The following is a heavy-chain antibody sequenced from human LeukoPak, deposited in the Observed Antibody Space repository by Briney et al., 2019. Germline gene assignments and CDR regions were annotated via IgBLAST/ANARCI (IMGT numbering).Heavy chain of an antibody. CDR3: AGSASYFGDNFDS. J-gene: IGHJ4*02. V-gene: IGHV4-59*01. D-gene: IGHD4-17*01. CDR2: FYYSGST. Sequence: SETLSLTCTVTGGSFSTYYWSWIRQPPGKGLEWIGHFYYSGSTNYNPSLKSRVTISVDTSKNHFSLKLTSVTAADTAVYFCAGSASYFGDNFDSWGQGTLVTVSS. CDR1: GGSFSTYY.